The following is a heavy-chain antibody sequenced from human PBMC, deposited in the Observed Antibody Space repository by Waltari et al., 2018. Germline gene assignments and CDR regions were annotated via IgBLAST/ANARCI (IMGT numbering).Heavy chain of an antibody. V-gene: IGHV4-39*07. CDR2: IYYSGST. CDR1: GGSISSSSYY. Sequence: QLQLQESGPGLVKPSETLSLTCTVSGGSISSSSYYWGWIRQPPGKGLEWIGSIYYSGSTYYNPSLKSRVTISVDTSKNQFSLKLSSVTAADTAVYYCASHYSSGWYSRAFDIWGQGTMVTVSS. CDR3: ASHYSSGWYSRAFDI. D-gene: IGHD6-19*01. J-gene: IGHJ3*02.